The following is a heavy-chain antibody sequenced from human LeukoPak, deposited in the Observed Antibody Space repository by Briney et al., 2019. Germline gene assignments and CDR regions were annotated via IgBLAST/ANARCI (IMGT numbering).Heavy chain of an antibody. CDR3: ARVTGYMTEDYFDY. CDR1: GGSISSSSYY. D-gene: IGHD6-13*01. Sequence: SETLSLTCTVSGGSISSSSYYWSWIRQPPGKGLEWIGYIHYSGSTNYNPSLKSRVTISVGTSKNQFSLRLSSVTAADTAVYYCARVTGYMTEDYFDYWGQGTLITVSS. J-gene: IGHJ4*02. CDR2: IHYSGST. V-gene: IGHV4-61*01.